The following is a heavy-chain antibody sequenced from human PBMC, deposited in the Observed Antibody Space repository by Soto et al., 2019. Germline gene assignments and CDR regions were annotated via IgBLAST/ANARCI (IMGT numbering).Heavy chain of an antibody. Sequence: XSVKVSFKGSVYTFTSYDINWVRQATGQGLEWMGWMNPNSGNTGYAQKFQGRVTMTRNTSISTAYMELSSLRSEDTAVYYCARGGYSYGRGYYYYGMDVWGQGTTVTVSS. J-gene: IGHJ6*02. CDR2: MNPNSGNT. D-gene: IGHD5-18*01. V-gene: IGHV1-8*01. CDR1: VYTFTSYD. CDR3: ARGGYSYGRGYYYYGMDV.